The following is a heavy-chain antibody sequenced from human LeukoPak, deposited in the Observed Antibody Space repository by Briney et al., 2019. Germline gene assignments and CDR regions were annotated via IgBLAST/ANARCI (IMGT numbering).Heavy chain of an antibody. V-gene: IGHV3-74*03. Sequence: PGGSLRLSCAASGFTFSSYWMHWVRQAPGKGPVWVSRINTDGSDTKYADSVKGRFTISRDNAKNTLSLQMNSLRAEDTAVYYCARPDEQQLVRDAFDIWGQGTMVTVSS. CDR1: GFTFSSYW. J-gene: IGHJ3*02. D-gene: IGHD6-13*01. CDR3: ARPDEQQLVRDAFDI. CDR2: INTDGSDT.